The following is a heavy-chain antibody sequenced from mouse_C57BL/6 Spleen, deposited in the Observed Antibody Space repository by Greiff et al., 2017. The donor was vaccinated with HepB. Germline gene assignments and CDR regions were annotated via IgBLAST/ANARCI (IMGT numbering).Heavy chain of an antibody. J-gene: IGHJ2*01. D-gene: IGHD2-4*01. Sequence: QVQLKQSGAELAKPGASVKLSCKASGYTFTSYWMHWVKQRPGQGLEWIGYINPSSGYTKYNQKFKDKATLTADKSSSTAYMQLSSLTYEDSAVYYCVEDYDGGLYFDYWGQGTTLTVSS. V-gene: IGHV1-7*01. CDR2: INPSSGYT. CDR3: VEDYDGGLYFDY. CDR1: GYTFTSYW.